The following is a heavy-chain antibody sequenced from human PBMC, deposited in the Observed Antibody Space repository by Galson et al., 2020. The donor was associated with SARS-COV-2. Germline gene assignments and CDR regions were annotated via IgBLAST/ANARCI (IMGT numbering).Heavy chain of an antibody. CDR2: IIPFLGTP. V-gene: IGHV1-69*05. D-gene: IGHD3-22*01. Sequence: SVKVSCKASGGTFSNYANSWVRKAPGHGLEWMGGIIPFLGTPNYAQKFQDRVTITTDESTSTAYMELNSLKSDDTAVYYCARGHAHYDNSGYLTGWFDPWGQGSLVTVSS. CDR1: GGTFSNYA. CDR3: ARGHAHYDNSGYLTGWFDP. J-gene: IGHJ5*02.